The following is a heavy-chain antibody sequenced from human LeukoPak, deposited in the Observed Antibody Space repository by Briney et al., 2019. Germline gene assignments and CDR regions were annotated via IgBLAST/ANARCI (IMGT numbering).Heavy chain of an antibody. V-gene: IGHV4-59*13. CDR1: GDSIDSYF. D-gene: IGHD3-16*01. CDR3: AALPYTTAWREY. Sequence: SETLSLTCTLSGDSIDSYFWTWIRQPRGKRPEWIGYMYTSGPANYNPSFKGRVTISGDTSTNVFSLNVMSVTAADTAIYYCAALPYTTAWREYWGQGTLVTVSS. CDR2: MYTSGPA. J-gene: IGHJ4*02.